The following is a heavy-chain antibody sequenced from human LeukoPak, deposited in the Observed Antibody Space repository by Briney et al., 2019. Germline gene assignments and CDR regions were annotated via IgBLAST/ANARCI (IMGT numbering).Heavy chain of an antibody. Sequence: AETLSLTCTVTGGSVSTSLWSWIRQPPGRGLEWMGYVKYVGTTNYNPALKSRVSMSVATSKNQFSLNMSSVTAADTAVYYCARQYCSPHHCYNFEYWGQGTLVTVSS. D-gene: IGHD2-15*01. CDR1: GGSVSTSL. CDR3: ARQYCSPHHCYNFEY. V-gene: IGHV4-59*08. CDR2: VKYVGTT. J-gene: IGHJ4*02.